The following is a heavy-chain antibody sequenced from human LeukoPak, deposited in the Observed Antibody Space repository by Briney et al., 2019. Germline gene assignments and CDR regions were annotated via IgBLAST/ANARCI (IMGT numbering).Heavy chain of an antibody. V-gene: IGHV1-69*05. Sequence: SVKVSCKASGGTFRTYSVTWVRQAPGQGLEWMGGIIPIFGTPNYAQKFQGRVKVTTDDATGTAYMELSSLMPEDTAIYYCARVDRYHFYLDVWGKGTPVTVSS. CDR2: IIPIFGTP. CDR3: ARVDRYHFYLDV. J-gene: IGHJ6*03. CDR1: GGTFRTYS.